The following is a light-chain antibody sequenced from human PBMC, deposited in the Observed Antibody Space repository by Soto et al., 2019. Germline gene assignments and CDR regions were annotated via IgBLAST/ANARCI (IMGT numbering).Light chain of an antibody. CDR3: GTWDYNLSAWV. CDR1: TSNIGNYY. Sequence: QSVLTQPPSVSAAPGQRVTISCSGSTSNIGNYYVSWYQQFPGTPPKLLIYDNNNRPSGIPDRFSGSKSGTSATLGIAGLQTGDEAEYYCGTWDYNLSAWVFGGGTKLTVL. CDR2: DNN. J-gene: IGLJ3*02. V-gene: IGLV1-51*01.